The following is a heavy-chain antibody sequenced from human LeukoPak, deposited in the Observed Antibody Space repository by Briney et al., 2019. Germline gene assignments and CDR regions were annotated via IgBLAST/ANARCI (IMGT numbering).Heavy chain of an antibody. Sequence: SETLSLTCTVSGGSVSSGSYYWSWFRQPPGKGLEWIGYIYYSGSTNYNPSLKSRVTISVDTSKNQFSLKLSSVTAADTAVYYCARALNGGWLYYFDYWGQGTLVTVSS. CDR1: GGSVSSGSYY. V-gene: IGHV4-61*01. J-gene: IGHJ4*02. CDR2: IYYSGST. D-gene: IGHD6-19*01. CDR3: ARALNGGWLYYFDY.